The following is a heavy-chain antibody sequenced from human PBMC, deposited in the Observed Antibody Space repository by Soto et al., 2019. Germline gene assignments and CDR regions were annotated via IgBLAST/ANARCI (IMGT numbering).Heavy chain of an antibody. CDR3: ARMYSRASGWFHX. CDR1: GYSITAGGYY. Sequence: SETLSLTCFVSGYSITAGGYYWSWIRHHPGKGLEWIGSFYSSGSIIYNPSLRSRVSISGDTSINQFSMSLTSVTAADTARYYCARMYSRASGWFHXWGQGTLVTVSX. J-gene: IGHJ5*02. V-gene: IGHV4-31*03. D-gene: IGHD1-26*01. CDR2: FYSSGSI.